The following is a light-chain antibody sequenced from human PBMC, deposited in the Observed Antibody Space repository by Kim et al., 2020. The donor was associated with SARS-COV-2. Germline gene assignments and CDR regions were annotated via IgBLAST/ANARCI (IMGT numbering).Light chain of an antibody. CDR3: QQSYSTPWLT. CDR1: QSIGTR. CDR2: AAS. V-gene: IGKV1-39*01. Sequence: IQMTQSPSSMAASVGDRVTIACRASQSIGTRLNWYQQRPGKAPKLLIYAASTLQSGVPSRFSGTGSGTDFALTISSLQPEDFATYYCQQSYSTPWLTFGGGNKVDIK. J-gene: IGKJ4*01.